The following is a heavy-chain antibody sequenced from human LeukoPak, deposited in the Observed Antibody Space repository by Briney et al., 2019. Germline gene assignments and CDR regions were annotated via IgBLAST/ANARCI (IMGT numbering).Heavy chain of an antibody. J-gene: IGHJ4*02. D-gene: IGHD2-2*01. V-gene: IGHV1-2*02. Sequence: GASVTVSCKASGYTFTGYYMHWVRQAPGQGLEWMGWINPNSGGTNYAQKFQGRVTMTRDTSISTAYMELSRLRSDDTAVYYCAREVVVPAAATYYFDYWGQGTLVTVSS. CDR1: GYTFTGYY. CDR2: INPNSGGT. CDR3: AREVVVPAAATYYFDY.